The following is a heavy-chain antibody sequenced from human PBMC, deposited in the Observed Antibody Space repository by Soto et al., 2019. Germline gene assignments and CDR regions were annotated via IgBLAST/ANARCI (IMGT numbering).Heavy chain of an antibody. D-gene: IGHD3-10*01. CDR3: TSAYYRYYYYGMDV. V-gene: IGHV3-23*01. CDR1: GFTFSSYA. Sequence: GGSLRLSCAASGFTFSSYAMSWVRQAPGKGLEWVSAISGSGGSTYYADSVKGRFTISRDNSKNTLYLQMNSLKTEDTAVYYCTSAYYRYYYYGMDVWGQGTTVTVSS. J-gene: IGHJ6*02. CDR2: ISGSGGST.